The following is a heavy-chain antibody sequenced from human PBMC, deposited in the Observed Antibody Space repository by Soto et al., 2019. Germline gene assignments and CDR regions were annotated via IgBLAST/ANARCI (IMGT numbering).Heavy chain of an antibody. Sequence: SETLSLTCAVYGGSFSGYYWSWIRQPPGKGLEWIGEINHSGSTNYNPSLKSRVTISVDTSKNQFSLKLSSVTAADTAVYYCARVREGGFDYWGQGTLVNVSS. J-gene: IGHJ4*02. V-gene: IGHV4-34*01. CDR2: INHSGST. CDR3: ARVREGGFDY. CDR1: GGSFSGYY. D-gene: IGHD3-16*01.